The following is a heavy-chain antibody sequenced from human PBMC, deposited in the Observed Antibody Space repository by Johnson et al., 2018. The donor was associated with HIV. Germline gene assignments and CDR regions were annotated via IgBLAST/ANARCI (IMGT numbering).Heavy chain of an antibody. CDR3: AKAHGFGEFMIAFDI. D-gene: IGHD3-10*01. Sequence: QVQLVESGGGVVQPGRSLRLSCAASGFTFSSYGMHWVRQAPGKGLEWVAFIRYDGSNKYYADSVKGRFTISRDNSKNTLYLQMNSLRAEDTAVYYCAKAHGFGEFMIAFDIWGRGTMVTVSS. CDR1: GFTFSSYG. J-gene: IGHJ3*02. V-gene: IGHV3-30*02. CDR2: IRYDGSNK.